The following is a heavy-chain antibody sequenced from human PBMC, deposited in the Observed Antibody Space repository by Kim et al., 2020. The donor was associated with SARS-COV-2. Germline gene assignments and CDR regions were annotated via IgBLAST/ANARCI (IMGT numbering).Heavy chain of an antibody. CDR1: GYSFTSYW. D-gene: IGHD3-9*01. J-gene: IGHJ3*02. CDR2: IYPGDSDT. Sequence: GESLKISCKGSGYSFTSYWIGWVRQMPGKGLEWMGIIYPGDSDTRYSPSFQGQVTISADKSISTAYLQWSSLKASDTAMYYCARHSDRDYYDILTGYYEGHAFDIWGQGTMVTVSS. CDR3: ARHSDRDYYDILTGYYEGHAFDI. V-gene: IGHV5-51*01.